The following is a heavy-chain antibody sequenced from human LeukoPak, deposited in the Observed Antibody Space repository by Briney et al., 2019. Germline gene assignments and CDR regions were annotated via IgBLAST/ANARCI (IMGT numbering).Heavy chain of an antibody. CDR3: AKDIGYSSSSGLDY. CDR2: ISWNSGSI. V-gene: IGHV3-9*03. J-gene: IGHJ4*02. Sequence: PGRSLRLSCAASGFTFDDYAMHWVRQAPGKGLEWVSGISWNSGSIGYADSVKGRFTISRDNAKNSLYLQMNSLRAEDMALYYCAKDIGYSSSSGLDYWGQGTLVTVSS. CDR1: GFTFDDYA. D-gene: IGHD6-6*01.